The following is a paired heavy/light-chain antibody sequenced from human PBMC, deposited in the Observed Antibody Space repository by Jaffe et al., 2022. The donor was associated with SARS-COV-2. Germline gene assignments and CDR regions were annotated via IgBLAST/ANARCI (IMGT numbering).Light chain of an antibody. J-gene: IGLJ3*02. Sequence: QSVLTQPPSASGTPGQRVTISCSGSISNIGGSNYVLWYQQFPGTAPKLLIYRNSQRPSGVPDRFSGSKSGTSASLAISGLRSEDEADYYCAAWDDSLSGWVFGGGTKLTVL. CDR3: AAWDDSLSGWV. CDR2: RNS. CDR1: ISNIGGSNY. V-gene: IGLV1-47*01.
Heavy chain of an antibody. CDR2: IRSKAFRGTT. Sequence: EVQLVESGGGLVKPGRSLRLSCITSGFSFGDHTMNWYRQAPGKGLEWVGCIRSKAFRGTTGYAASLKGRITISRDDSKSIAYLQMNSLKTEDTAIYYCTAQVSHGYYAGVDYWGQGTLVTVSS. CDR3: TAQVSHGYYAGVDY. D-gene: IGHD1-26*01. V-gene: IGHV3-49*05. CDR1: GFSFGDHT. J-gene: IGHJ4*02.